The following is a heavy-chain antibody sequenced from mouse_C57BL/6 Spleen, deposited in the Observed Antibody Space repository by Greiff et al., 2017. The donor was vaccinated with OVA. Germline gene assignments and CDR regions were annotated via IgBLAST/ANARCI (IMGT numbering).Heavy chain of an antibody. Sequence: EVKLLESGPALVKPSQTVSLTCTVTGYSITNGNHRWNWLRQVSGSKLEWIGYISSGGSTDSNPFLKSLISITRDTSKNQLFLQLNSVTTEDIATYYCARAYGNYWYFDVWGTGTTVTVSS. J-gene: IGHJ1*03. CDR1: GYSITNGNHR. CDR2: ISSGGST. V-gene: IGHV3-4*01. CDR3: ARAYGNYWYFDV. D-gene: IGHD2-1*01.